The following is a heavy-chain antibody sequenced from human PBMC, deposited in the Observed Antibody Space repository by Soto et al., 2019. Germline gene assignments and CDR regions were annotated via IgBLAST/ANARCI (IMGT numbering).Heavy chain of an antibody. Sequence: QVQLQESGPGLVKPSETLSLTCTVSGGSISSYYWSWIRQPPGKGLEWIGYIYYSGSTNYNPSLKSRATLSLDTSKNQFSLKLSSVTVADPALHYCARRPGSRSDYWGQGTLATVSS. CDR1: GGSISSYY. D-gene: IGHD7-27*01. CDR2: IYYSGST. J-gene: IGHJ4*02. V-gene: IGHV4-59*08. CDR3: ARRPGSRSDY.